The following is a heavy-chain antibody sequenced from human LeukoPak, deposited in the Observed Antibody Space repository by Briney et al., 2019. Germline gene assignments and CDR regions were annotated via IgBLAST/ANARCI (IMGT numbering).Heavy chain of an antibody. CDR1: EFTVSSNY. J-gene: IGHJ3*02. CDR2: IYSGVPT. Sequence: PVRSLRLSSAASEFTVSSNYMSGFLPAPAKGLKKVSVIYSGVPTYYADSVKGRFTISRDNSKNTLYLQMNSLRAEDTAVYYCARDRGPTRAFDIWGQGTMVTVS. V-gene: IGHV3-53*01. D-gene: IGHD5-24*01. CDR3: ARDRGPTRAFDI.